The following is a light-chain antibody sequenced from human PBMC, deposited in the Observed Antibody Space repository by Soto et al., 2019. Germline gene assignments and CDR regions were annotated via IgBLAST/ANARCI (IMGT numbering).Light chain of an antibody. V-gene: IGKV1-39*01. Sequence: DIQMTQSPSSLSASVGDRVTITCQASQDISNYLNWYQQKLGKAPKLLIYDASNLETGVPSRFSGSGSGTDFTLTISSLQPEDFATYYCQQSYSTTRTFGQGTKVDIK. CDR2: DAS. CDR1: QDISNY. CDR3: QQSYSTTRT. J-gene: IGKJ1*01.